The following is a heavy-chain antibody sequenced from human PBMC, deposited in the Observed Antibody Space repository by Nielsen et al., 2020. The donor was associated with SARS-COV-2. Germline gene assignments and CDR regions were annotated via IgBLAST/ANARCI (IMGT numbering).Heavy chain of an antibody. J-gene: IGHJ6*02. CDR2: ISAYNGNT. V-gene: IGHV1-18*01. CDR1: GYTFTSYG. CDR3: ARGYDYDFWSGIYYHYGMDV. Sequence: ASVKVSCKASGYTFTSYGISWVRQAPGQGLEWMGWISAYNGNTNYAQKLQGRVTMTTDTSTSTAYMELRSLRSDDTAVYYCARGYDYDFWSGIYYHYGMDVWGQGTTVTVSS. D-gene: IGHD3-3*01.